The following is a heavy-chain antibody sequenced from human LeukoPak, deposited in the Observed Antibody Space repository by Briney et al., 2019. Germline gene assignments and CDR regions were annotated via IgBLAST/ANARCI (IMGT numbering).Heavy chain of an antibody. CDR1: GFIFSSYA. J-gene: IGHJ5*01. V-gene: IGHV3-48*02. CDR3: ATSERGYNYGDNWFDS. D-gene: IGHD5-18*01. CDR2: ISSGSSTI. Sequence: PGGSLRLSCAGSGFIFSSYAMNWVRQAPGKGLEWVSYISSGSSTIYYADSVKGRFTISRDNARNSLDLQMNSLRDEDTAVYYCATSERGYNYGDNWFDSWGQGTLVTVSS.